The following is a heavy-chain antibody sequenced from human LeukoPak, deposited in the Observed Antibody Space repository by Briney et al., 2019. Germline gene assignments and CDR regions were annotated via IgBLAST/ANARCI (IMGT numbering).Heavy chain of an antibody. CDR2: IYTSGST. CDR1: GGSISSYY. V-gene: IGHV4-4*07. J-gene: IGHJ6*03. D-gene: IGHD2-2*01. Sequence: SETLSLTCTVSGGSISSYYLRWIRQPAGKGLEWIGRIYTSGSTNYNPSLKSRVTMSVDKSKNYFSLKLKAVTDANSAVYYCAREGGVASAATYYSYYYMDLWGKGTMVTVSS. CDR3: AREGGVASAATYYSYYYMDL.